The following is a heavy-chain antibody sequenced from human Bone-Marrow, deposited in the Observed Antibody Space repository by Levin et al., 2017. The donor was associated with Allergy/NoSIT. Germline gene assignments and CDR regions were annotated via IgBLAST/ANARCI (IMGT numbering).Heavy chain of an antibody. D-gene: IGHD2-2*01. Sequence: GESLKISCKGSGYSFTSYWIGWVRQMPGKGLEWMGIIYPGDSDTRYSPSFQGQVTISADKSISTAYLQWSSLKASDTAMYYCARVLPAAKYYYYGMDVWGQGTTVTVSS. CDR2: IYPGDSDT. CDR3: ARVLPAAKYYYYGMDV. V-gene: IGHV5-51*01. J-gene: IGHJ6*02. CDR1: GYSFTSYW.